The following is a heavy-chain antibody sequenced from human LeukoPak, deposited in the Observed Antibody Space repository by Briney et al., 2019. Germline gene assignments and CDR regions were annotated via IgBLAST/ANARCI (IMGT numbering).Heavy chain of an antibody. CDR3: AADWDYYDSSGYYPPTFNY. D-gene: IGHD3-22*01. Sequence: GASVKVSCKASGFTFTSSAVQWVRQARGQRLEWIGWIVVGSGNTNYAQKFQERVTITWDMSTSTAYMELSSLRSEDTAVYYCAADWDYYDSSGYYPPTFNYWGQGTLVTVSS. J-gene: IGHJ4*02. V-gene: IGHV1-58*01. CDR1: GFTFTSSA. CDR2: IVVGSGNT.